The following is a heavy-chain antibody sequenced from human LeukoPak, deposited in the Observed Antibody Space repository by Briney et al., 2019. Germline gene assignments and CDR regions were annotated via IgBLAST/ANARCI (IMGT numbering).Heavy chain of an antibody. CDR1: GFTFDDYA. V-gene: IGHV3-9*01. CDR3: AKDIKSRITIFGVVPKYYYYGMDV. Sequence: GGSLRLSCAASGFTFDDYAMHWVQQAPGKGLEWVSGISWNSGSIGYADSVKGRFTISRDNAKNSLYLQMNSLRAEDTALYYCAKDIKSRITIFGVVPKYYYYGMDVWGQGTTVTVSS. J-gene: IGHJ6*02. D-gene: IGHD3-3*01. CDR2: ISWNSGSI.